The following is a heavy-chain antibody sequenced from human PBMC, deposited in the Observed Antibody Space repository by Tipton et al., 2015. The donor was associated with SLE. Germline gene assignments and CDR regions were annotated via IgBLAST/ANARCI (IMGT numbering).Heavy chain of an antibody. J-gene: IGHJ6*02. CDR1: GFTFSSYG. CDR2: IWDDGSNK. CDR3: AKDRITMVQGVGMDV. V-gene: IGHV3-30*18. D-gene: IGHD3-10*01. Sequence: SLGLSCAASGFTFSSYGMHWVRQAPGKGLEWVAVIWDDGSNKYYADSVKGRFTISRDNSKNTLYLQMNSLRAEDTAVHYCAKDRITMVQGVGMDVWGQGTPVTVSS.